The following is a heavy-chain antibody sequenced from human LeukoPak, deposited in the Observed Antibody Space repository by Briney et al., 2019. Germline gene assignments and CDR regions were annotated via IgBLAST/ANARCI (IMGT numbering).Heavy chain of an antibody. CDR1: GGSIGSYY. D-gene: IGHD6-19*01. CDR2: IYYSGST. V-gene: IGHV4-59*08. J-gene: IGHJ4*02. Sequence: PSETLSLTCIVSGGSIGSYYWTWIRQPPGKGLEWIGYIYYSGSTNYNPSLKSRVAISVDTSKNQFSLKLNSVTAADTAVYYCARQSRGIAVAGLDYWGQGILVTVSS. CDR3: ARQSRGIAVAGLDY.